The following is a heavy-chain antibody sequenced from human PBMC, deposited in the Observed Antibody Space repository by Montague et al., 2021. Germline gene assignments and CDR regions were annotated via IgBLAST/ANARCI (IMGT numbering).Heavy chain of an antibody. CDR1: GFTFSAFV. J-gene: IGHJ4*02. CDR3: DASDF. V-gene: IGHV3-23*01. CDR2: ITATGGRT. Sequence: SLRLSCAASGFTFSAFVVSWARQAPGKGLEWVSTITATGGRTFHADSVRGRFTISRDNSKNMLYLEMNSLRAEDTATYYCDASDFWGQGALVTVSS.